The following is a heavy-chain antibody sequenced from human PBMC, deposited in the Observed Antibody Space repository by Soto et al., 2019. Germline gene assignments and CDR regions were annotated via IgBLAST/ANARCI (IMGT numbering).Heavy chain of an antibody. CDR3: ARQEQWLAPDNWFDP. D-gene: IGHD6-19*01. V-gene: IGHV4-39*01. CDR2: IYYSGST. CDR1: GGSISSSSYY. Sequence: SETLSLTCTVSGGSISSSSYYWGWIRQPPGKGLEWIGSIYYSGSTYYNPSLKSRVTISVDTSKNQFSLKLSSVTAADTAVYYCARQEQWLAPDNWFDPWGQGTLVTVSS. J-gene: IGHJ5*02.